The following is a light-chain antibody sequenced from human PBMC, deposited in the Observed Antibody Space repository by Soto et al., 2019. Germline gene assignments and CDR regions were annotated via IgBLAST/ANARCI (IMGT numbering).Light chain of an antibody. CDR2: DAS. CDR3: QQYLNRPLST. CDR1: QDISNY. J-gene: IGKJ3*01. Sequence: DIQMTQSPSSLSASVGDRVTITCQASQDISNYLNWYQQKPGKAPRLLIYDASNLETGVTSKFSGSGSGTDFTFTISSLQPEDIATYDCQQYLNRPLSTFGPGTKVDIK. V-gene: IGKV1-33*01.